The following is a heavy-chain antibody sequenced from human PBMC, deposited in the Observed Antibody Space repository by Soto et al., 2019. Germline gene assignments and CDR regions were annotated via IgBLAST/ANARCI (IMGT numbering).Heavy chain of an antibody. D-gene: IGHD1-7*01. J-gene: IGHJ6*03. CDR1: GFTFSSYD. CDR2: IGTAGDT. CDR3: ELGSGYYYMDV. V-gene: IGHV3-13*01. Sequence: GGSLRLSCAASGFTFSSYDMHWVRQATGKGLEWVSAIGTAGDTYYPGSVKGRFTISRENAKNSLYLQMNSLRAGDTAVYYCELGSGYYYMDVWGKGTTVTVPS.